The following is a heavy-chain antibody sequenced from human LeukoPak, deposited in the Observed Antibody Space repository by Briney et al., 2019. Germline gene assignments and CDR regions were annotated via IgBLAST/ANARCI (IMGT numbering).Heavy chain of an antibody. CDR3: VKDLPHGYYGMDV. J-gene: IGHJ6*04. CDR1: GFTFSSYA. V-gene: IGHV3-64D*06. CDR2: ISSNGGST. Sequence: GGSLRLSCAASGFTFSSYAMHWVRQAPGKGLESVSAISSNGGSTYYADSAKGRFTISRDNSKNTLYLQMSSLRAEDTAVYYCVKDLPHGYYGMDVWGKGTTVTVSS.